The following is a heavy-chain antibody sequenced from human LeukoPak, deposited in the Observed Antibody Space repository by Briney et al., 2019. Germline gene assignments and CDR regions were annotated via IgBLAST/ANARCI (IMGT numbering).Heavy chain of an antibody. V-gene: IGHV4-59*01. D-gene: IGHD1-14*01. Sequence: SETLSLTCTVSGGSISSYYWSWIRQPPGKGLEWIGYIYYSGSTNYNPSLKSRVTISVDTSKNQFSLKLSSVTAADTAVYYCARARTGSYGGQGTLVTVSS. CDR3: ARARTGSY. CDR1: GGSISSYY. CDR2: IYYSGST. J-gene: IGHJ4*02.